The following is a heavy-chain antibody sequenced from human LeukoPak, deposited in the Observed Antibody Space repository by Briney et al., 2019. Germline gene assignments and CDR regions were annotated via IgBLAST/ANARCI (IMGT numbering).Heavy chain of an antibody. J-gene: IGHJ6*03. CDR3: ARDSTPMDV. V-gene: IGHV4-59*01. CDR1: GGSFTGYS. CDR2: IYYSGST. Sequence: SETLSLTCAVYGGSFTGYSWSWIRQPPGKGLEWIGYIYYSGSTNYNPSLKSRVTISVDTSKNQFSLKLSSVTAADTAVYYCARDSTPMDVWGKGTTVTISS.